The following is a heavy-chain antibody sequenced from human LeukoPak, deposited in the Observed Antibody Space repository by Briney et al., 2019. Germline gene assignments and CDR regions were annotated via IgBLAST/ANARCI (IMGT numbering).Heavy chain of an antibody. CDR3: ARVEQGSSWYHYYYGMDV. V-gene: IGHV1-2*02. CDR1: GYTFTGYY. D-gene: IGHD6-13*01. CDR2: INPNSGGT. J-gene: IGHJ6*02. Sequence: ASVKVSCKASGYTFTGYYMHWVRQAPGQGLEWMGWINPNSGGTNYARKFQGRVTMTRDTSISTAYMELGRLRSDDTAVYYCARVEQGSSWYHYYYGMDVWGQGTTVTVSS.